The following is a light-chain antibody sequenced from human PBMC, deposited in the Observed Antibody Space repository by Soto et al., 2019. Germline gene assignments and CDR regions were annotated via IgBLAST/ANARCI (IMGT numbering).Light chain of an antibody. Sequence: DIQMTQSPSSVSASVGDRVSITCRASQGISNWLAWYQQKAGKAPKLLIYATSTLQSGVPSRFRGGGSGTEFTLTISILQPEDVETYYCQQANSSPYSFGQGTKLEIK. CDR2: ATS. CDR1: QGISNW. CDR3: QQANSSPYS. V-gene: IGKV1-12*01. J-gene: IGKJ2*01.